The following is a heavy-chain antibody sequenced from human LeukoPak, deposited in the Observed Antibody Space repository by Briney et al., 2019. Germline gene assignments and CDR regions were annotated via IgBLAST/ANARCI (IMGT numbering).Heavy chain of an antibody. Sequence: SETLSLTCTVSGGSISSYYWSWIRQPPGKGLEWIGYIYYSGSTNYNPSLKSRVTISVDTSKNQFSLKLSSVTAADTAVYYCARFMAIVSYFDYWGQGALVTVSS. D-gene: IGHD3-16*02. CDR2: IYYSGST. CDR1: GGSISSYY. CDR3: ARFMAIVSYFDY. J-gene: IGHJ4*02. V-gene: IGHV4-59*01.